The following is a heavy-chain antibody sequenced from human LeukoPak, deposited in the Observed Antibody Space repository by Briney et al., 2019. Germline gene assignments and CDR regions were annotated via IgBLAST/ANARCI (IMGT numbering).Heavy chain of an antibody. CDR3: ARERGAAAPFDP. J-gene: IGHJ5*02. Sequence: ASVKVSCMASGYTFTSYAMHWVRQAPGQRLEWMGWINAGNGNTKYSQKFQGRVTITRDTSASTAYMELSSLRSEDTAVYYCARERGAAAPFDPWGQGTLVTVSS. CDR2: INAGNGNT. D-gene: IGHD2-2*01. V-gene: IGHV1-3*01. CDR1: GYTFTSYA.